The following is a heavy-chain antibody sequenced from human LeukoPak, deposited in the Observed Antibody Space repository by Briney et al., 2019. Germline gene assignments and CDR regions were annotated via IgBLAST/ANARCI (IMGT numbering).Heavy chain of an antibody. V-gene: IGHV1-69*05. D-gene: IGHD3-22*01. CDR3: ARVNYYDCSGYYSGVYFDY. Sequence: SVKLSCKASGGTFSSYAISWVRPAPGQGLEWMGRIIPIFGTANYGKKFQGRVTITTDECTSTAKMALRSLRSEDTAVYYCARVNYYDCSGYYSGVYFDYWGQGTLVTVSS. CDR2: IIPIFGTA. J-gene: IGHJ4*02. CDR1: GGTFSSYA.